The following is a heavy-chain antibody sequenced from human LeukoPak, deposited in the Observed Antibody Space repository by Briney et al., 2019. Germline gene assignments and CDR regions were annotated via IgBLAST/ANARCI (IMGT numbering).Heavy chain of an antibody. J-gene: IGHJ4*02. Sequence: ASVKVSCKVSGYTLTELSMHWVRQAPGKGLEWMGGFDPEDGETIYAQKFQGRVTMTEDTSTSTAYMELRSLRSDDTAVYYCARDLTITMIVEGLDYWGQGTLVTVSS. D-gene: IGHD3-22*01. CDR2: FDPEDGET. CDR1: GYTLTELS. CDR3: ARDLTITMIVEGLDY. V-gene: IGHV1-24*01.